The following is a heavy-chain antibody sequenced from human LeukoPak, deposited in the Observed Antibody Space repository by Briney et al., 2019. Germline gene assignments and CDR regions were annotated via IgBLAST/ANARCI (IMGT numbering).Heavy chain of an antibody. D-gene: IGHD3-10*01. V-gene: IGHV3-23*01. Sequence: PGGSLRLSCAASEFSVGSNYMTWVRQAPGKGLEWVSGISPSGDITYYADSVKGRFTISRDNSKNTVYLQVISLTAEDTAVYYCAKDDAWLRFGEWSQGTLVTVSS. J-gene: IGHJ4*02. CDR3: AKDDAWLRFGE. CDR1: EFSVGSNY. CDR2: ISPSGDIT.